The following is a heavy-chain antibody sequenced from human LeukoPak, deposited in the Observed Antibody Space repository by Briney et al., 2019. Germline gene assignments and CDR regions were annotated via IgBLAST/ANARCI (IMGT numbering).Heavy chain of an antibody. V-gene: IGHV3-23*01. CDR3: AKDFEDSSGYYYYYFDY. CDR1: GSTFSSYA. J-gene: IGHJ4*02. D-gene: IGHD3-22*01. Sequence: GGSLRLSCAASGSTFSSYAMSWVRQAPGKGLEWVSAISGSGGSTYYADSVKGRFTISRDNSKNTLYLQMNSLRAEDTAVYYCAKDFEDSSGYYYYYFDYWGQGTLVTVSS. CDR2: ISGSGGST.